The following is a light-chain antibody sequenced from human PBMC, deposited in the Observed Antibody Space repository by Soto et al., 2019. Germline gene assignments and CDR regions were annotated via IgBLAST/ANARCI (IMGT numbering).Light chain of an antibody. J-gene: IGKJ4*01. CDR2: AAS. CDR3: QQLNGYPLT. CDR1: QGISSY. Sequence: IQLTQSPSSLSASVGDRVTITCRASQGISSYLAWYQQKPGKAPKLLIYAASTLQSGVPSRFSGSGSGTDFTLTISSLQPEDFATYSCQQLNGYPLTFGGGTKVEIK. V-gene: IGKV1-9*01.